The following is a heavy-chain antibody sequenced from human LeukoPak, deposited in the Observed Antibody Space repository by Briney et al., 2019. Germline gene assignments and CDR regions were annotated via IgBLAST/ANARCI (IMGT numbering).Heavy chain of an antibody. V-gene: IGHV4-39*01. CDR2: IYCSGNT. J-gene: IGHJ6*03. Sequence: SETLSLTCTVSGGSISSSSYYWGWIRQPPGKGLEWIGSIYCSGNTYYNPSLKSRVTISVDTSKIQISLKLNSVTAADTAVYYCARLRDYYYNYMDVWGKGKTVTISS. CDR3: ARLRDYYYNYMDV. CDR1: GGSISSSSYY.